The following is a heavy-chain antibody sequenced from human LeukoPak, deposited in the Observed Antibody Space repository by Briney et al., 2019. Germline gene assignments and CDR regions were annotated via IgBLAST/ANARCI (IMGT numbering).Heavy chain of an antibody. CDR1: GGSFSGYY. D-gene: IGHD2-2*01. CDR2: IYYSGST. CDR3: ARCRMPNYYYYGMDV. J-gene: IGHJ6*02. V-gene: IGHV4-30-4*08. Sequence: SETLSLTCAVYGGSFSGYYWSWIRQPPGKGLEWIGYIYYSGSTYYNPSLKSRVTISVDTSKNQFSLKLSSVTAADTAVYYCARCRMPNYYYYGMDVWGQGTTVTVSS.